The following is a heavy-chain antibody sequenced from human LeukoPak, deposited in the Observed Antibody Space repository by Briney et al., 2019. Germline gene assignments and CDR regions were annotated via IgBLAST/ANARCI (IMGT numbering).Heavy chain of an antibody. J-gene: IGHJ6*02. Sequence: SETLSLTCTVSGGSISSYYWSWIRQPPGKGLEWSGYIYYSGSTNYNPSLKSRVTISVDTSKNQFSLKLSSVTAADTAVYYCARDRLVAGTGTYYYYGMDVWGQGTTVTVSS. CDR1: GGSISSYY. CDR3: ARDRLVAGTGTYYYYGMDV. V-gene: IGHV4-59*01. D-gene: IGHD6-19*01. CDR2: IYYSGST.